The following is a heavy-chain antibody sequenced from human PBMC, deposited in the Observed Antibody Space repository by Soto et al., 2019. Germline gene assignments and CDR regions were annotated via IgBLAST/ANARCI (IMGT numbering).Heavy chain of an antibody. D-gene: IGHD4-17*01. V-gene: IGHV3-23*01. CDR1: GFTFSSYA. J-gene: IGHJ1*01. Sequence: GGSLRLSCAASGFTFSSYAMTWVRQAPGKGLEWVSTLSGSGGNTYYADSVKGRFTISRDNSKNTLFLQMDSLRAEDTAIYYCARGQWDSYGDYAYFQHWGQGTLVTVSS. CDR2: LSGSGGNT. CDR3: ARGQWDSYGDYAYFQH.